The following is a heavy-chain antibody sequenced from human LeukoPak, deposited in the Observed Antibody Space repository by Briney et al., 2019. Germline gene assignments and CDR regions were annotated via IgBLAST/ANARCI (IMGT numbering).Heavy chain of an antibody. J-gene: IGHJ5*02. CDR2: INDDTP. CDR3: AKEHDLWHKQGNWFDT. D-gene: IGHD3-3*01. Sequence: GGSLRLSCTTPGFSFNTYSMSWVRQSPGKGLEWVSAINDDTPYYTDSVKGRFTVSRDKSKDTLYLHLNSLRAEDTAIYYCAKEHDLWHKQGNWFDTWGQGVLVTVSS. CDR1: GFSFNTYS. V-gene: IGHV3-23*01.